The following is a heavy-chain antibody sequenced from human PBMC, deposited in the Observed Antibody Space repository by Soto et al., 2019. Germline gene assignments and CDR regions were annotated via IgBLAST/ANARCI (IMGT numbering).Heavy chain of an antibody. J-gene: IGHJ2*01. CDR3: ARSRIAVAFYWYFDL. V-gene: IGHV4-39*01. CDR2: IYYSGST. CDR1: GGSISSSSYY. D-gene: IGHD6-19*01. Sequence: ETLSLTCTVSGGSISSSSYYWGWIRQPPGKGLEWIGSIYYSGSTYYNPSLKSRVTISVDTSKNQFSLKLSSVTAADTAVYYCARSRIAVAFYWYFDLWGRGTLVTVSS.